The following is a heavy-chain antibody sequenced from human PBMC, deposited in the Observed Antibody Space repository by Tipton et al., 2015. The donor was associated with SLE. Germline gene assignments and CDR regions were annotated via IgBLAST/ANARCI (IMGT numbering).Heavy chain of an antibody. Sequence: LRLSCTVSGGSISGYYWSWVRQPPGKGLEWIGYISFSGLTNYNPSVRSRVSTSMDTSKSQFSLQMSSVTAADTALYYCARHKLGFSWSYFDSWGQGTLVTVSS. V-gene: IGHV4-59*08. CDR3: ARHKLGFSWSYFDS. CDR2: ISFSGLT. CDR1: GGSISGYY. J-gene: IGHJ4*02. D-gene: IGHD3-3*01.